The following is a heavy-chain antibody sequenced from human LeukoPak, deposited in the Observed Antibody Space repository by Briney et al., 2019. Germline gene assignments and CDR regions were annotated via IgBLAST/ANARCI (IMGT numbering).Heavy chain of an antibody. CDR3: ATLERWPNPWDFQH. CDR1: GGTFSSYA. V-gene: IGHV1-69*05. CDR2: IIPIFGTA. D-gene: IGHD5-24*01. J-gene: IGHJ1*01. Sequence: SVKVSCKASGGTFSSYAISWVRQAPGQGLEWMGGIIPIFGTANYAQKFQGRVTITTDESTSTAYMELSSLRSADTAVYYCATLERWPNPWDFQHWGQGTLVTVSS.